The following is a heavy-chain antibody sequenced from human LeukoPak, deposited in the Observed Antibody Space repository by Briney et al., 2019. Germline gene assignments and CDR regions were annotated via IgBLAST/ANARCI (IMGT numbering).Heavy chain of an antibody. CDR3: ASSTGLGYYGMDV. V-gene: IGHV3-23*01. D-gene: IGHD3-9*01. J-gene: IGHJ6*02. CDR1: GFSFSSYG. CDR2: ISGGGGST. Sequence: GGSLRLSCAASGFSFSSYGMTWVRQAPGKGLEWVSSISGGGGSTNSADSVKGRFTISRDNAKNSLYLQMNSLRAEDTAVYYCASSTGLGYYGMDVWGQGTTVTVSS.